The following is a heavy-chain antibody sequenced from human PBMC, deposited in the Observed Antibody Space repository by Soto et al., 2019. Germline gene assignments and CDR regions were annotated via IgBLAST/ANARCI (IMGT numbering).Heavy chain of an antibody. J-gene: IGHJ3*02. D-gene: IGHD2-2*01. V-gene: IGHV1-18*04. CDR2: ISAYNGNT. CDR1: GYTFTSYG. Sequence: QVQLVQSGAEVKKPGASVKVSCKASGYTFTSYGISWVRQAPGQGLEWMGWISAYNGNTNYAQKLQGRDTMTTDTSTSTAYMELRSLRSDDTAVYYCAREIVPAPTHPTDAFDIWGQGTMVTVFS. CDR3: AREIVPAPTHPTDAFDI.